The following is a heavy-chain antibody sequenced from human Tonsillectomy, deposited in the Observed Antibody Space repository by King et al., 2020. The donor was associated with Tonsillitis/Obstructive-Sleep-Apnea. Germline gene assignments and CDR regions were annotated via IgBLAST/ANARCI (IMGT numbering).Heavy chain of an antibody. CDR3: AHGNVTTDFDY. J-gene: IGHJ4*02. D-gene: IGHD4-17*01. CDR1: GFSLSTGGVG. CDR2: IYWDDVE. Sequence: TLKESGPTLVKPTQTLTLTCTFSGFSLSTGGVGVGWIRQPPGRTLECLTLIYWDDVERYSPSLKSRLTITKDTSKNQVVLTMTNMEPVDTATYYCAHGNVTTDFDYWGQGTLVTVSS. V-gene: IGHV2-5*02.